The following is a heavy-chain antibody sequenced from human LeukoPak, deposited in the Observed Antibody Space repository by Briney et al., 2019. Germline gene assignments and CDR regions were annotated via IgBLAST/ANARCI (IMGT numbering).Heavy chain of an antibody. J-gene: IGHJ4*02. V-gene: IGHV3-30*02. CDR3: ASLTISSSTVERMLRGARGYLDY. CDR1: GFTFSSYG. CDR2: IRYDGSNK. D-gene: IGHD6-6*01. Sequence: GGSLRLSCAASGFTFSSYGMHWVRQAPGKGLEWVAFIRYDGSNKYYADSVKGRFTISRDNSKNTLYLQMNSLRAEDTAVYYCASLTISSSTVERMLRGARGYLDYWGQGTLVTVSS.